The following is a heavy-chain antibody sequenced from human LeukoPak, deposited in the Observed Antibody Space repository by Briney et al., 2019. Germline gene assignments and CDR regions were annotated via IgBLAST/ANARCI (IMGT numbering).Heavy chain of an antibody. CDR1: GYTFTSYY. Sequence: EASVKVSCKASGYTFTSYYMHWVRQAPGQGLEWMGIINPSGGSTSYAQKFQGRVTMTRDTSTSTVYMELRGLISEDTAVYYCARGLGYGGYYEYYFDYWGQGTLVTVSS. J-gene: IGHJ4*02. CDR3: ARGLGYGGYYEYYFDY. CDR2: INPSGGST. V-gene: IGHV1-46*01. D-gene: IGHD3-22*01.